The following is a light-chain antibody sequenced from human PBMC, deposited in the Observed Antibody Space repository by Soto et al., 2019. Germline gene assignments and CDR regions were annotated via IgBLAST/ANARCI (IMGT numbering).Light chain of an antibody. J-gene: IGKJ1*01. V-gene: IGKV3-20*01. CDR2: GAS. Sequence: EIVLTQSPGTLSLSPGERATLSCRASQSVSSNYLAWYQQRPGQPPRLLIFGASSRATGIPDRFSGRGSGTDFTLTISRLEPKDFAVYHCQQYGGAPWTFGQGTKVEVK. CDR1: QSVSSNY. CDR3: QQYGGAPWT.